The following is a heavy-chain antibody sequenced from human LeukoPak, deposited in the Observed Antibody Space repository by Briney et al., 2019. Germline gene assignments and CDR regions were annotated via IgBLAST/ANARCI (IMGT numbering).Heavy chain of an antibody. CDR3: ARVESSLSFDYYYYYMDV. V-gene: IGHV4-59*01. D-gene: IGHD6-6*01. CDR2: IYYSGST. Sequence: PSETLSLTCTVSGGSISSYYWSWIRQPPGKGLEWIGYIYYSGSTNYNPSLKSRVTISVDTSKNQFSLKLSSVTAADTAVYYCARVESSLSFDYYYYYMDVWGKGTTVTVSS. CDR1: GGSISSYY. J-gene: IGHJ6*03.